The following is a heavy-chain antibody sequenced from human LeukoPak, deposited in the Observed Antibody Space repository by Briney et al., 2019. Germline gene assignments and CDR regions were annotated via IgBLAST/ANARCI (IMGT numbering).Heavy chain of an antibody. D-gene: IGHD6-19*01. CDR3: TRRAGTDSNGAFDI. CDR2: IYYSGST. CDR1: GGSISSSSYY. Sequence: SETLSLTCTVSGGSISSSSYYWGWIRQPPGKGLEWIGSIYYSGSTYYNPSLKSRVTISVDKSKNQFSLNLNSVTAADTAVYYCTRRAGTDSNGAFDIWGQGTMVTVSS. J-gene: IGHJ3*02. V-gene: IGHV4-39*07.